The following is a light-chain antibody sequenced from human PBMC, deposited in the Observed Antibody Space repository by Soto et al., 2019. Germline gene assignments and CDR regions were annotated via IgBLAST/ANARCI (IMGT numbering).Light chain of an antibody. CDR2: AAS. Sequence: ALRTTHSPSSLSASTGDIVTVTCRSSQGISSYLAWYQQKPGKAPKLLIYAASTLQSGVPSRSSGSGSGTDFTLTISCLQPEDFATYYCQQYYSYPPAITCGQGTRLEIK. CDR1: QGISSY. V-gene: IGKV1-8*01. J-gene: IGKJ5*01. CDR3: QQYYSYPPAIT.